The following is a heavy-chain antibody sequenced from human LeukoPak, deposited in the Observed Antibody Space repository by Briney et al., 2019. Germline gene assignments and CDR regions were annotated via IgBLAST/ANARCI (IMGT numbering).Heavy chain of an antibody. Sequence: GGSLRLSCAASGFTFSSYAMSWVRQAPGKGLEWVSAISGSGGSTYCADSVKGRFTISGDNSKNTLYLQMNSLRAEDTAVYYCAKAAMEYYGSGSYYRFPYWGQGTLVTVSS. J-gene: IGHJ4*02. D-gene: IGHD3-10*01. CDR2: ISGSGGST. V-gene: IGHV3-23*01. CDR3: AKAAMEYYGSGSYYRFPY. CDR1: GFTFSSYA.